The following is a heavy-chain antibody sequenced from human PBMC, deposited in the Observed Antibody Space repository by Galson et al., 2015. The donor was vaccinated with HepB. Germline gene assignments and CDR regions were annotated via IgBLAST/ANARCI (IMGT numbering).Heavy chain of an antibody. CDR1: GYTFTSYG. Sequence: SVKVSCKASGYTFTSYGISWVRQAPGQGLEWMGWISAYNGNTNYAQKLQGRVTMTTDTSTSTAYMELRSLRSDDTAVYYCAREGSYDFWSGYLRGGYYNWFDPWGQGTLVTVSS. D-gene: IGHD3-3*01. CDR2: ISAYNGNT. V-gene: IGHV1-18*01. CDR3: AREGSYDFWSGYLRGGYYNWFDP. J-gene: IGHJ5*02.